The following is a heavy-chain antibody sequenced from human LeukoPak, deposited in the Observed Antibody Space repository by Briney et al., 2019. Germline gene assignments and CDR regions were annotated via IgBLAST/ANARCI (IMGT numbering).Heavy chain of an antibody. V-gene: IGHV1-69*13. D-gene: IGHD3-22*01. CDR3: ASGYYYDSSALGSFDY. Sequence: GASVKVSCKASGGTFSSYAISWVRQAPGQGLEWMGGIIPIFGTANYAQKFQGRVTITADESTSTAYMELSSLRSEDTAVHYCASGYYYDSSALGSFDYWGQGTLVTVSS. CDR1: GGTFSSYA. CDR2: IIPIFGTA. J-gene: IGHJ4*02.